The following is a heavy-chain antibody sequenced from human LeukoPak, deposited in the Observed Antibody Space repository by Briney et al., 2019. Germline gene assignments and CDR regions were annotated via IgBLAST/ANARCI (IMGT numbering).Heavy chain of an antibody. Sequence: WGSLRLSCAASGFTLSSYSMNWVRQAPGKVLEWVSYITSSSSTMYYADSVKGRFTISRDNAKNSLYLQMKSLRAEDTAVYYCAREGYYGSGLYYYYYMDVWGKGTTVTVSS. CDR2: ITSSSSTM. CDR3: AREGYYGSGLYYYYYMDV. J-gene: IGHJ6*03. D-gene: IGHD3-10*01. V-gene: IGHV3-48*01. CDR1: GFTLSSYS.